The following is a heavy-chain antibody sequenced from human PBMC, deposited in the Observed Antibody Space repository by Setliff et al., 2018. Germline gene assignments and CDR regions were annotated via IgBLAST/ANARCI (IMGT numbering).Heavy chain of an antibody. CDR1: GGSISSRSYY. CDR3: ARDNTIVGATDY. Sequence: TSETLSLTCTVSGGSISSRSYYWSWIRQPAGEGLEWIGRLHTSGTTDYNPSLKGRVTISADTSTNHFSLKLTSVTAADTTVYYCARDNTIVGATDYWGQGALVTVSS. CDR2: LHTSGTT. D-gene: IGHD1-26*01. J-gene: IGHJ4*02. V-gene: IGHV4-61*02.